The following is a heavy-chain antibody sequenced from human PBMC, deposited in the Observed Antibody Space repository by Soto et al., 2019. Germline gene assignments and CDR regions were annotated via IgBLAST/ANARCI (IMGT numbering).Heavy chain of an antibody. Sequence: QVHLVQSGLEVRKPGASVRLSCKASWYTFTSHGISWVRQAPGQGLEWVGWISPFNGRRDIGDSFQGRVSMITDTGSSYREVRGLRVDDTSIYFCGRCIQPSVPSATDVWGKGTTFIVSS. D-gene: IGHD1-1*01. J-gene: IGHJ6*04. CDR3: GRCIQPSVPSATDV. CDR2: ISPFNGRR. CDR1: WYTFTSHG. V-gene: IGHV1-18*01.